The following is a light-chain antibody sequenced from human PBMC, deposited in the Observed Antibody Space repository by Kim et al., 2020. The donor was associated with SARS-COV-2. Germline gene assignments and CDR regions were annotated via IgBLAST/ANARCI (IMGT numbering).Light chain of an antibody. Sequence: LSPGESAPLSCRASQSVSHYLAWYQQKPGQAPRLLIYDASNRATGIPARFSGSGSGTDFTLTISSLEPEDFAVYYCQQRSNWPPYTFGQGTKLEI. CDR1: QSVSHY. CDR3: QQRSNWPPYT. V-gene: IGKV3-11*01. CDR2: DAS. J-gene: IGKJ2*01.